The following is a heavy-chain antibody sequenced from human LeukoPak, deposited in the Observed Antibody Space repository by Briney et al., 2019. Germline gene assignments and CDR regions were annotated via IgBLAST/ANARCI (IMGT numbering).Heavy chain of an antibody. D-gene: IGHD5-12*01. CDR1: GGSISNFH. J-gene: IGHJ4*02. Sequence: SETLSLTCTVSGGSISNFHWGWIRQPPGKGLEWIGYIYNSGITNHNPSLKSRVTISVDTSKNQFSLKLSSVTAADTAVYYCARSRGYSGYDYWGQGALVTVSP. CDR2: IYNSGIT. V-gene: IGHV4-59*01. CDR3: ARSRGYSGYDY.